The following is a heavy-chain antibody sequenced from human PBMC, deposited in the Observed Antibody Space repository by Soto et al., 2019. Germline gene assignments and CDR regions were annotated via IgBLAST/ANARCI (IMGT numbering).Heavy chain of an antibody. V-gene: IGHV5-51*01. J-gene: IGHJ3*01. CDR1: GYKFSNYW. D-gene: IGHD2-15*01. CDR2: IYPGDSDT. CDR3: AIKAVYIARASFDALDL. Sequence: GESLKISCKASGYKFSNYWIGWVRQKPGKGLEWMGIIYPGDSDTRYSPSLQGQVTISADKSIDTAYLQWDTLKASDTAMYYCAIKAVYIARASFDALDLWGQGTVVTVSS.